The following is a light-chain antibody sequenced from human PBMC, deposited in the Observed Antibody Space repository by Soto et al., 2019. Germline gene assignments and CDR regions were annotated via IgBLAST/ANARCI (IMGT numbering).Light chain of an antibody. CDR3: QQYGSSLSIT. V-gene: IGKV3-20*01. Sequence: EIVLTQSPATLSLSPGERATLSCRASQSVTSTSLAWYQQKPGQAPRLLIYGASSRATGIPDRFSGSGSGTDFTLTISRLEPEDFAVYYCQQYGSSLSITFGQGTRLEIK. CDR1: QSVTSTS. J-gene: IGKJ5*01. CDR2: GAS.